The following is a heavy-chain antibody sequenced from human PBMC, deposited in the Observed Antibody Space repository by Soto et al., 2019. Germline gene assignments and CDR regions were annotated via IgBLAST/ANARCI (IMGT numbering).Heavy chain of an antibody. CDR2: ISGSGGSI. J-gene: IGHJ6*01. CDR1: GFTFSTYA. D-gene: IGHD1-1*01. CDR3: VKGYWKGDV. Sequence: EVQLLESGGGLVQPGGSLRLSCAASGFTFSTYAMNWVRQAPGNGLEWVSAISGSGGSIHYADSVKGRFTISRDNSKNKLYLQMNSLRDEDMAVYHCVKGYWKGDVWGQGTTVTVSS. V-gene: IGHV3-23*01.